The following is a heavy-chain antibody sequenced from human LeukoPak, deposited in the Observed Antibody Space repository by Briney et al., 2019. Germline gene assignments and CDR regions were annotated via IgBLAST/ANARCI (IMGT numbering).Heavy chain of an antibody. CDR1: GGSINNSSYY. D-gene: IGHD3-10*01. CDR2: FFDSGTT. V-gene: IGHV4-39*01. J-gene: IGHJ5*01. Sequence: SETLSLTCTVSGGSINNSSYYWGWIRQPPGRGLEWIGTFFDSGTTYYTPSLRSRVTISVDTSKNQFSLKLSSVTAADTAVYYCARHYRSYYYGSGSYYNVPNDGWFDYWGQGTLVTVSS. CDR3: ARHYRSYYYGSGSYYNVPNDGWFDY.